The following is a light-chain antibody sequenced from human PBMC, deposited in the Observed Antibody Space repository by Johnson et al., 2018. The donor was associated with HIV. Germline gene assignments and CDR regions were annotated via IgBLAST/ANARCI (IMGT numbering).Light chain of an antibody. CDR1: SSNVGNNY. Sequence: QSVLTQPPSVSAAPGQKVTISCSGSSSNVGNNYVSWYQQLPGAAPKLLIYETNKRPSGIPDRFSGSKSGTSATLGITGLQTGDEADYYCGTWDSSLSAAYVFVTGTKVAVL. CDR2: ETN. V-gene: IGLV1-51*02. CDR3: GTWDSSLSAAYV. J-gene: IGLJ1*01.